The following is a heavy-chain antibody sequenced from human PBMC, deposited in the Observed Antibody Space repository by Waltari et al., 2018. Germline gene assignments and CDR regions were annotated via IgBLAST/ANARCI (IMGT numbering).Heavy chain of an antibody. CDR1: GFSFRSFA. J-gene: IGHJ4*02. D-gene: IGHD3-16*01. CDR2: VGFYGRKK. CDR3: AKDVEGELYYFDN. V-gene: IGHV3-30*18. Sequence: VQLVESGGGVVQPGRSLGLSCAASGFSFRSFAMHWVRRAPGKGLDWWAVVGFYGRKKFYAESVKGRFTISRDNSKNTLYLQMESLRAEDTAIYYCAKDVEGELYYFDNWGQGTLVTVSS.